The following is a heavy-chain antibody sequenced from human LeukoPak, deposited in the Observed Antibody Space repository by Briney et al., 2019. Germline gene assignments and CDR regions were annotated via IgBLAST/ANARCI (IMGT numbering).Heavy chain of an antibody. J-gene: IGHJ4*02. CDR1: GYTFISYG. Sequence: ASVKVSCKTSGYTFISYGISWVRQAPGQGLEWMGWISAYIRNTNYAQELQGRVTMTADTSTSTAYMELRSLRPDDTAMYYCARIIGLYYYDTNGYEYYFDYWGQGTLVTDSS. CDR3: ARIIGLYYYDTNGYEYYFDY. CDR2: ISAYIRNT. V-gene: IGHV1-18*01. D-gene: IGHD3-22*01.